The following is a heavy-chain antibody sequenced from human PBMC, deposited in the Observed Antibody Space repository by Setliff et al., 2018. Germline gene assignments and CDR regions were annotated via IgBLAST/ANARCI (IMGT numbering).Heavy chain of an antibody. CDR1: GFTFSNYA. D-gene: IGHD3-3*01. CDR2: ISNSGGGT. CDR3: AKDVAITIFGVVTSSPR. V-gene: IGHV3-23*01. J-gene: IGHJ4*02. Sequence: GGSLRLSCAASGFTFSNYAMSWVRQAPGKGLEWVSAISNSGGGTYYADSVKGRFTISRDNSKNTLFLQMNSLRAEDTAVYYCAKDVAITIFGVVTSSPRWGQGTLVTAPQ.